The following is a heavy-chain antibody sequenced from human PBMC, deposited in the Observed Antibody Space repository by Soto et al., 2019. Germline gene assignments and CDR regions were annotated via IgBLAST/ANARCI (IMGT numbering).Heavy chain of an antibody. J-gene: IGHJ4*02. CDR2: IIPIFGTP. CDR3: ARYPDYGVNSGLGLVDY. D-gene: IGHD4-17*01. Sequence: QVQLVQSGAEVKKPGSSVKVSCKASGGKASGGTFSNYSINWVRQAPGQGLEWMGGIIPIFGTPNYAQKFQGRVTITADKFTSTAYIELSSLRSEDTVVYYCARYPDYGVNSGLGLVDYWGQGTLVSVCS. CDR1: GGTFSNYS. V-gene: IGHV1-69*06.